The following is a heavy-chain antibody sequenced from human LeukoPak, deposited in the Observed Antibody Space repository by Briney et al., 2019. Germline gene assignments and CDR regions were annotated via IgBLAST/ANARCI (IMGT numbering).Heavy chain of an antibody. CDR2: ISYDGSNK. D-gene: IGHD2-21*02. V-gene: IGHV3-30-3*01. CDR1: GFTFSSYA. Sequence: PGGSLRLSCAASGFTFSSYAMHWVRQAPGKGLEWVAVISYDGSNKYYADSAEGRFTISRDNSKNTLYLQMNSLRAEDTAVYYCARAGVVTAILGAFDIWGQGTMVTVSS. J-gene: IGHJ3*02. CDR3: ARAGVVTAILGAFDI.